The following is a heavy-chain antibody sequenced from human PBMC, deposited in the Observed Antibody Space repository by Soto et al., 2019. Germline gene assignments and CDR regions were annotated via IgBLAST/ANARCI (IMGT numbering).Heavy chain of an antibody. D-gene: IGHD6-13*01. J-gene: IGHJ5*02. CDR1: GGTFSSYT. V-gene: IGHV1-69*08. CDR2: IIPILGIA. CDR3: ARDDGGSSSWYLVQWFDP. Sequence: QVQLVQSGAEVKKPGSSVKVSCKASGGTFSSYTISWVRQAPGQGLEWMGRIIPILGIANYAQKFQGRVTITADKSTSTAYMELSSLRSEDTAVYYCARDDGGSSSWYLVQWFDPWGQGTLVTVSS.